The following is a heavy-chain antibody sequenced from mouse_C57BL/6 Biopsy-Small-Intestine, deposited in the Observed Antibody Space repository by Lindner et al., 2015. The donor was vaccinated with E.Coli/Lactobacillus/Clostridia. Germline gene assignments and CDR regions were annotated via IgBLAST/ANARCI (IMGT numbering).Heavy chain of an antibody. Sequence: SVKVSCKASGYMFSAYYVHWVRQAPGQGLEWMGWINPHTNDTYYAQKFQGRVTVTRDTSISTFYMEISRLRSDDTAVYYCARDPGQRTVAGTLRGNWFDPWGQGTLVTVSS. J-gene: IGHJ4*01. D-gene: IGHD4-1*02. CDR2: INPHTNDT. CDR3: ARDPGQRTVAGTLRGNWFDP. V-gene: IGHV1S29*02. CDR1: GYMFSAYY.